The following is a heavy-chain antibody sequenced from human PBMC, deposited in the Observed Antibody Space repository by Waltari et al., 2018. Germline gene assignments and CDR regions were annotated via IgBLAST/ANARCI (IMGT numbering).Heavy chain of an antibody. D-gene: IGHD6-6*01. J-gene: IGHJ4*02. CDR2: IYYSGST. CDR3: ARAPRGIAARSEYYFDY. Sequence: QLQLQESGPGLVKPSETLSLTCTVSGGSIRSSSYYWGWIRQPPGKGLEWIGSIYYSGSTYYNPSLKSRVTISVDTSKNQFSLKLSSVTAADTAVYYCARAPRGIAARSEYYFDYWGQGTLVTVSS. V-gene: IGHV4-39*07. CDR1: GGSIRSSSYY.